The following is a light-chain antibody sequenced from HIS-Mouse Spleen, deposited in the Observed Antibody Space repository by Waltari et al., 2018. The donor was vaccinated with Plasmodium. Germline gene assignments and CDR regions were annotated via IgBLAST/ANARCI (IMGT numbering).Light chain of an antibody. V-gene: IGLV3-9*01. CDR3: QVWDSSTVV. CDR1: NIGSKN. J-gene: IGLJ2*01. CDR2: RYS. Sequence: SYELTQPLSVSVALGQTARITCGGNNIGSKNVHGYQQKPGQAPVLVIYRYSNRPSGIPNRFSGSNAGNTATLTISRAQAGDEADYYCQVWDSSTVVFGGGTKLTVL.